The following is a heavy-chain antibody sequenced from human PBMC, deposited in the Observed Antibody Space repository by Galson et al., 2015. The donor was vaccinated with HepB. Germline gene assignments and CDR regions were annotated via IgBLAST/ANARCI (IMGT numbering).Heavy chain of an antibody. J-gene: IGHJ4*02. CDR1: GFTFSSYW. V-gene: IGHV3-7*03. D-gene: IGHD6-13*01. CDR3: ARDPMEQQLVPFDY. CDR2: IKQDGSEK. Sequence: SLRLSCAASGFTFSSYWMSWVRQAPGKGLEWVANIKQDGSEKYYVDSVKGRFTISRDNAKNSLYLQMNSLRAEDTAVYYCARDPMEQQLVPFDYWGQGTLVTVSS.